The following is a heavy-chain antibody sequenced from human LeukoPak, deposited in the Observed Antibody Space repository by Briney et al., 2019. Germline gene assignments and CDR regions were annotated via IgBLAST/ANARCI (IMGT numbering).Heavy chain of an antibody. J-gene: IGHJ4*02. CDR3: ANMAPTTYYFDY. D-gene: IGHD1/OR15-1a*01. CDR1: GFTFDDYG. V-gene: IGHV3-30*02. Sequence: GGSLRLSCAASGFTFDDYGMHWVRQAPGKGLEWVAFIRYDGSNKYYADSVKGRFTISRDNSKNTLYLQMNSLRAEDTAVYYCANMAPTTYYFDYWGQGTLVTVSS. CDR2: IRYDGSNK.